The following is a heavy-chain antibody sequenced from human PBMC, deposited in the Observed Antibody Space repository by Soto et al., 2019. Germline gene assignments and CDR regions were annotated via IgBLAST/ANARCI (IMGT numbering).Heavy chain of an antibody. V-gene: IGHV1-18*01. D-gene: IGHD3-10*01. Sequence: ASVKVSCKASGYTFSSYHITWVRQAPGQGLEWMGWISAYNGNTNYAQNLQGRVTMTTDPSTSTAYMELRSLRSDDTAVYYCASFSPPQSSSGSRSGYWGQGTLVTVSS. CDR1: GYTFSSYH. CDR3: ASFSPPQSSSGSRSGY. J-gene: IGHJ4*02. CDR2: ISAYNGNT.